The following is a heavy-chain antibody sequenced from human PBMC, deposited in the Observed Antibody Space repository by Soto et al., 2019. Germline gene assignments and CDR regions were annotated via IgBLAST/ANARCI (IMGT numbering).Heavy chain of an antibody. CDR1: GITLNNSG. J-gene: IGHJ6*02. D-gene: IGHD5-12*01. V-gene: IGHV3-30*18. CDR2: ISHDGSEQ. CDR3: VKDRVPGAYGHYYGMDV. Sequence: QVQLVESGGGVVQPGRSLRLSCRVSGITLNNSGIHWVRQAPGKGLEWMAVISHDGSEQYYADSMKGRLNISRDNSKNTVHLQMNSLRGEDTAIYYCVKDRVPGAYGHYYGMDVWGQGTTVTVSS.